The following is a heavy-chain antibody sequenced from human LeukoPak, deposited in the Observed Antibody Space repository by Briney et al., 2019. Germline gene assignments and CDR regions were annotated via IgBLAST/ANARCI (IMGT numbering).Heavy chain of an antibody. Sequence: GRSLRLSCAASGFTFSSFTMNWVRQAPGKGLEWISYISDALISYADSVKGRFTISRDNAKNSLYLQMNNLRDEDTAVYYCARDLHYALDYWGQGTLVTASS. J-gene: IGHJ4*02. D-gene: IGHD2-2*01. CDR3: ARDLHYALDY. V-gene: IGHV3-48*02. CDR1: GFTFSSFT. CDR2: ISDALI.